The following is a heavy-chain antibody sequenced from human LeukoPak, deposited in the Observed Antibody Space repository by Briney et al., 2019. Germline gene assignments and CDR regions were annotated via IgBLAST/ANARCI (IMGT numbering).Heavy chain of an antibody. V-gene: IGHV1-46*01. J-gene: IGHJ4*02. CDR3: ARTYYYDSSGYGDFDY. CDR2: INPSGGST. Sequence: ASVKVSRKASGYTFTSYYMHWVRQAPGQGLEWMGIINPSGGSTSYAQKFQGRVTMTRDTSTSTVYMELSSLRSEDTAVYYCARTYYYDSSGYGDFDYWGQGTLVTVSS. D-gene: IGHD3-22*01. CDR1: GYTFTSYY.